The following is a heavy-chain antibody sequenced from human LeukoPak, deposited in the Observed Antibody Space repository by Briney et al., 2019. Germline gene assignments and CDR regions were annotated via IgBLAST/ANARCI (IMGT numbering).Heavy chain of an antibody. V-gene: IGHV3-66*02. J-gene: IGHJ4*02. CDR2: ISSGGNT. CDR3: AKADIVVVVAAIGPLDY. Sequence: GGSLRLSCEASGFSFSNNEMNWVRQAPGKGLEWVSFISSGGNTDHSDSVKGRFTISRDNSKNTLYLQMNSLRAEDTAVYYCAKADIVVVVAAIGPLDYWGQGTLVTVSS. CDR1: GFSFSNNE. D-gene: IGHD2-15*01.